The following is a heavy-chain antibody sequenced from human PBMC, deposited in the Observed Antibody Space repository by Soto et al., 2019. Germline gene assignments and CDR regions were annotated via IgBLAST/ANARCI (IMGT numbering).Heavy chain of an antibody. V-gene: IGHV4-61*01. Sequence: NPSETLSLTCTISGGSVTSGSYYWSWIRQPPGKGLEWIGYIYYSGSIDYNPSLTSRVTISADTSKTQFSLMMSSVTAADTAVYYCARYSSSSVFDYRGQGILVTVSS. J-gene: IGHJ4*02. CDR3: ARYSSSSVFDY. CDR2: IYYSGSI. CDR1: GGSVTSGSYY. D-gene: IGHD6-6*01.